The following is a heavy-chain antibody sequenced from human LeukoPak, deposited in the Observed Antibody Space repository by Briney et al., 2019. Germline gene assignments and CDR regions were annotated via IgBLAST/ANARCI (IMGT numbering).Heavy chain of an antibody. J-gene: IGHJ1*01. V-gene: IGHV3-74*01. D-gene: IGHD6-13*01. CDR1: GLTFSTYW. CDR2: INSDGSSI. CDR3: SLEGSSWYRYFQH. Sequence: GGSLRLSCAASGLTFSTYWMHWVRQVPGKGLVWVSRINSDGSSISYADSVKGRFTISRDNAKNSLYLQMNSLRAEDTAVYYSSLEGSSWYRYFQHWGQGTLVTVSS.